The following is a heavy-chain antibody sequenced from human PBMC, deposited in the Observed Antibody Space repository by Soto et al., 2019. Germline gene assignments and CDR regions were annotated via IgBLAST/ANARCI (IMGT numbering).Heavy chain of an antibody. CDR3: VRMRKTAGARNWYDP. V-gene: IGHV1-69*01. Sequence: QVHLVQSGAEVKRPGSSVKVSCKTSGGTFGSYSIDWVRQAPGQGLEWMGGLIPIYGTPKYSQKVQGRVSITADASSTTAYMELPSLTSGDTAKYFCVRMRKTAGARNWYDPWGQGTLVIVSS. CDR1: GGTFGSYS. D-gene: IGHD6-19*01. J-gene: IGHJ5*02. CDR2: LIPIYGTP.